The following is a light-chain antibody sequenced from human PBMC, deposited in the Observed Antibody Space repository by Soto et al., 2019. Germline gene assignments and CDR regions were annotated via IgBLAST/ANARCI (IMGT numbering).Light chain of an antibody. J-gene: IGLJ1*01. V-gene: IGLV2-14*01. CDR2: EVS. CDR1: SSDVGGYNY. Sequence: QSALTQPASVAGSPGQSITISCTGTSSDVGGYNYVSWYQQHPGKAPKLMIYEVSNRPSRVSNRFSGSKSGNTASLTISGLQAEDEADYYCSSYTSSSIDYVFGTGTNLTVL. CDR3: SSYTSSSIDYV.